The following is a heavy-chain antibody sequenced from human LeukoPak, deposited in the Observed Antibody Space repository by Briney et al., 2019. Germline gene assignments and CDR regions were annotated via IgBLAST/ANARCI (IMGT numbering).Heavy chain of an antibody. D-gene: IGHD6-19*01. CDR3: ARGIAVAGYFDY. CDR2: INPNSGGT. CDR1: AYTFTGYY. Sequence: ASVKVSCKASAYTFTGYYMHWVRQAPGQGLEWMGWINPNSGGTNYAQKFQGRVTMTRDTSISTAYMELSRLRSEDTAVYYCARGIAVAGYFDYWGQGTLVTVSS. J-gene: IGHJ4*02. V-gene: IGHV1-2*02.